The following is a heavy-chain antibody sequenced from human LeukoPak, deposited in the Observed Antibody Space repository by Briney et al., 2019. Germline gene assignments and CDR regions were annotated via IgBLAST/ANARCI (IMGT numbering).Heavy chain of an antibody. J-gene: IGHJ3*01. Sequence: SQTLSLTCAISGDSVSSNRATWNWIRQSPSRGLEWLGRTYYGSGWSIEYASSVRSRVTIHSDTSRNQFSLQVTSVTPEDTAVYYCARSNEVGAFDVWGQGIMVIVSS. D-gene: IGHD1-1*01. CDR1: GDSVSSNRAT. CDR3: ARSNEVGAFDV. CDR2: TYYGSGWSI. V-gene: IGHV6-1*01.